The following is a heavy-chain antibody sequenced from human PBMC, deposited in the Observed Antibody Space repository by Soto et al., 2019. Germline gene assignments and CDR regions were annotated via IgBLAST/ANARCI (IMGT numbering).Heavy chain of an antibody. J-gene: IGHJ3*02. CDR1: GFTFSSYA. V-gene: IGHV3-23*01. CDR2: ISGSGGST. D-gene: IGHD7-27*01. CDR3: AKSEAPWVAFDI. Sequence: GGSLRLSCAASGFTFSSYAMSWVRQAPGKGLEWVSAISGSGGSTYYADSVKGRFTISRDNSKNTLYLQMNSLSAEDTAVYYCAKSEAPWVAFDIWGQGTMVTVSS.